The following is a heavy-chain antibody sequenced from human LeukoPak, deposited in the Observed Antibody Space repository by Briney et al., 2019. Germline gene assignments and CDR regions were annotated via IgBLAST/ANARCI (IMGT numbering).Heavy chain of an antibody. Sequence: QPGGSLRLSCTASGFSFSGHWMHWARQLPGKGLVWVSRISPTGSTTSYADSVKGRFTVSRDNAKNTLYLQVNNLRAEDTAVYYCARGPNSNWSGLDFWGRGTLLTVSS. V-gene: IGHV3-74*01. CDR3: ARGPNSNWSGLDF. CDR1: GFSFSGHW. D-gene: IGHD6-6*01. J-gene: IGHJ4*02. CDR2: ISPTGSTT.